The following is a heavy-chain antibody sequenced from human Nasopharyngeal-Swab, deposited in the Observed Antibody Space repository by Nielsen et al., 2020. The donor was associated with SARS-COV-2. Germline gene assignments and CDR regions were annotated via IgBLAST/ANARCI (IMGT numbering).Heavy chain of an antibody. CDR1: GGSISSGGYY. Sequence: SETLSLTCTVSGGSISSGGYYWSWIRQHPGKGLEWIGYIYYSGSTYYNSSLKSRVTISVDTSKNQFSLKLSSVTAADTAVYYCARATITMIVVVDAFDIWGQGTMVTVSS. J-gene: IGHJ3*02. CDR2: IYYSGST. V-gene: IGHV4-31*03. CDR3: ARATITMIVVVDAFDI. D-gene: IGHD3-22*01.